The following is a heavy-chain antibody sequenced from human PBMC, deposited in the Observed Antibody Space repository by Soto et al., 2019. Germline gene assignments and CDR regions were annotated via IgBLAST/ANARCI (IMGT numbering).Heavy chain of an antibody. V-gene: IGHV3-21*01. J-gene: IGHJ4*02. CDR1: GFTFSSYS. CDR3: ARDWNYGALDY. D-gene: IGHD1-7*01. CDR2: ISSSSSYI. Sequence: EVQLVESGGGLVKPGGSLRLSCAASGFTFSSYSMNWVRQAPGKGLEWVSSISSSSSYIYYADSVKGRFTISRDNAKNSLYLQMNSLRAEDTAVYYCARDWNYGALDYWGQGTLVTVSS.